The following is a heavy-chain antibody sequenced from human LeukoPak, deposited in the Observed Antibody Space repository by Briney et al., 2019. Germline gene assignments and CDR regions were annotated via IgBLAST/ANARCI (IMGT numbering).Heavy chain of an antibody. D-gene: IGHD3-16*01. CDR3: ASWGVSSDAFDI. CDR1: GDSFSAYY. V-gene: IGHV4-59*01. J-gene: IGHJ3*02. CDR2: IYYSGST. Sequence: SETLSLTCTVSGDSFSAYYWSWIRQLPGRGLEWIGYIYYSGSTNYNPSLKSRVTISVDTSKNQFSLKLSSVTAADTAVYYCASWGVSSDAFDIWGQGTMVTVSS.